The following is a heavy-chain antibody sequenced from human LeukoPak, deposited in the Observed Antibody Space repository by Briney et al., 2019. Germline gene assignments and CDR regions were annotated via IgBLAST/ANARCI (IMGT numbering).Heavy chain of an antibody. CDR1: GGSISSYY. Sequence: PSETLSLTCTVSGGSISSYYWSWIRQPPGKGLEWIGYINYSGSTNYNPSLKSRVTMSVDTSKNQFSLKLSSVTAADTAMYYCAREDSSGYYEYWGQGTLVTVSS. CDR2: INYSGST. J-gene: IGHJ4*02. CDR3: AREDSSGYYEY. V-gene: IGHV4-59*01. D-gene: IGHD3-22*01.